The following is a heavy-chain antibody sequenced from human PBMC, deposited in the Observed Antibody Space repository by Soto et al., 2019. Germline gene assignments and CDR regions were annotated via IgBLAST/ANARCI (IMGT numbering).Heavy chain of an antibody. Sequence: GGSLRLSCVASGFSFSSYTMNWVRQAPGKGLEWVSGVSGNGGNTYYADSVKGRFSISRDNSKNTPYLQLNSLRAEDTAIYYCAKDRMGASGWFDPWGQGTPVTVSS. CDR1: GFSFSSYT. J-gene: IGHJ5*02. V-gene: IGHV3-23*01. CDR3: AKDRMGASGWFDP. CDR2: VSGNGGNT. D-gene: IGHD1-26*01.